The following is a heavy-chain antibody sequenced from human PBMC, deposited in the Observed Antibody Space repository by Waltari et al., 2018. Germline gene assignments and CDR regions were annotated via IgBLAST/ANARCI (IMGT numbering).Heavy chain of an antibody. D-gene: IGHD3-16*01. CDR2: IDHSGNT. J-gene: IGHJ6*03. CDR1: GGSFSGYY. Sequence: QGQLQQWGAGLLKPSETLSLTCAVYGGSFSGYYWSWLRQSPGKGLEWIGEIDHSGNTYYNPSLKSRVTISVDTSEKQFSLKLNSVTAADTGVFYCARAHLPDAYTYYYMDVWGKGTPVTVSS. V-gene: IGHV4-34*02. CDR3: ARAHLPDAYTYYYMDV.